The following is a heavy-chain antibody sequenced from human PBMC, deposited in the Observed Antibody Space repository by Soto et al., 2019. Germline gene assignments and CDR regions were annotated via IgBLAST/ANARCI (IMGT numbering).Heavy chain of an antibody. V-gene: IGHV3-20*04. J-gene: IGHJ4*02. CDR3: AKAAGFGELGPIDN. D-gene: IGHD3-10*01. CDR2: INWNGGSI. CDR1: GFSFDDHG. Sequence: EVHLVESGGGVVRPGGSLRLSCAASGFSFDDHGMSWVRQAPGKGLEWVSGINWNGGSIGYADSVKGRFTISRDNAKNSLYLQMNSLRAEDTALYYCAKAAGFGELGPIDNWGQGTLVTVSS.